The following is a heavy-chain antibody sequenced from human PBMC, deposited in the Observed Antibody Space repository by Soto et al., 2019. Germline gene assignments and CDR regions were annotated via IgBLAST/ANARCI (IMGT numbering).Heavy chain of an antibody. J-gene: IGHJ4*02. Sequence: GGSLRLSCAASGFTFSSYGMHWVRQAPGKGLEWVAVISYDGSNKYYADSVKGRFTIPRDNSKNTLYLQMNSLRAEDTAVYYCAKDGPQREPLWGYYFDYWGQGTLVTVSS. D-gene: IGHD1-26*01. CDR3: AKDGPQREPLWGYYFDY. CDR1: GFTFSSYG. CDR2: ISYDGSNK. V-gene: IGHV3-30*18.